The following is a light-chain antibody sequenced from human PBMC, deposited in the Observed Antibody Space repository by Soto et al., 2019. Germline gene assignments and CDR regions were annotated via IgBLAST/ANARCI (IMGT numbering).Light chain of an antibody. CDR2: DAS. CDR3: QQHRNWPLT. Sequence: EIVLTQPPATLSLSPGERATLSCRASQSVSSYLAWYQQKPGQAPRLLIYDASNRATGIPARFSGSGSGTDFTLSISSLEPEDFAVYYCQQHRNWPLTFGGGTKVDIK. CDR1: QSVSSY. V-gene: IGKV3-11*01. J-gene: IGKJ4*01.